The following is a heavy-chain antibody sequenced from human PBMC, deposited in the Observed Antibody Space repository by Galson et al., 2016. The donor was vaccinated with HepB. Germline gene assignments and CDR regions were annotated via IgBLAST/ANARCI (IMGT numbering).Heavy chain of an antibody. CDR1: GGTFSNYA. J-gene: IGHJ6*02. Sequence: GGTFSNYAIGWVRQAPGQGLEWMGGIIPIFGTANYAQKFQGRVTITADESTSTAYMELSSLRSEDTAVYYCAQPRTTVTTLYYYYGMDVWGQGTTVTVSS. CDR3: AQPRTTVTTLYYYYGMDV. V-gene: IGHV1-69*01. CDR2: IIPIFGTA. D-gene: IGHD4-17*01.